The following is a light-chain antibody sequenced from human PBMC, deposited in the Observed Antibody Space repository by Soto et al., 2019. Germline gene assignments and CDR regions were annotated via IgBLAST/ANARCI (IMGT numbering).Light chain of an antibody. V-gene: IGKV3-15*01. J-gene: IGKJ4*01. CDR1: QSVSSN. CDR2: GAS. CDR3: QQYNNWPLLT. Sequence: EIVMTQSPATLSVSPGERATLSCRASQSVSSNLAWYQQKPGQAPRLLIYGASTRATGIPARFSGSGSGTEFTLTISSLQSADLALYYCQQYNNWPLLTFGGGTKVDIK.